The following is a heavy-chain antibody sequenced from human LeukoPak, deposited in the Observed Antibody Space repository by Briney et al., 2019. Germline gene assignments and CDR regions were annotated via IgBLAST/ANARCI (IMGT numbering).Heavy chain of an antibody. CDR3: AKAELGVDTFFDY. V-gene: IGHV3-30*18. Sequence: GGSLRLSCAASGFTFSNYGMHWVRQVPGKGLEWVAVISYDGSNKYSGDSVRGRFTISRDNSKRTLFLQMNSLRAEDTAFYYCAKAELGVDTFFDYWGQGTLVTVSS. CDR2: ISYDGSNK. J-gene: IGHJ4*02. CDR1: GFTFSNYG. D-gene: IGHD3-3*01.